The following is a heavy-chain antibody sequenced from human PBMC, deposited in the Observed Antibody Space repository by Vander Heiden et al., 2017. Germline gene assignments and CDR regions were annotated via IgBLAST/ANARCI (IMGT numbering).Heavy chain of an antibody. CDR3: AREAGAGARELDY. J-gene: IGHJ4*02. CDR1: GFTFGRYE. D-gene: IGHD6-19*01. CDR2: VGVAGDT. Sequence: DVQLVESGGGWVQPGVSLRLSCAASGFTFGRYEMHWVRQVLGKGLEWVSAVGVAGDTFYPGSMKGRFTVSRENAKNSLYLQMNDLRAGDTAVYYCAREAGAGARELDYWGQGTLVTVSS. V-gene: IGHV3-13*01.